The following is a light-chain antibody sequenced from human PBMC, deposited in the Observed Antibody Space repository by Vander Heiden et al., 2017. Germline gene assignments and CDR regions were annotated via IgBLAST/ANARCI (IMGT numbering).Light chain of an antibody. J-gene: IGKJ4*01. CDR2: GAS. V-gene: IGKV3-20*01. CDR1: QSVSSSY. Sequence: EIVLTQSPGTLSLSPGERATLSCRASQSVSSSYLAWYQQKPGQAPRLLSDGASSRATGIPDRFRGSGSGTDFTLTISRLEPEDFAVYYCQQYGSSPLTFGGGTKVEIK. CDR3: QQYGSSPLT.